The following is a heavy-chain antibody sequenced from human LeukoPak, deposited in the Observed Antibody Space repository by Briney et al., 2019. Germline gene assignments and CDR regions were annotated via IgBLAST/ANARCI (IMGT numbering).Heavy chain of an antibody. Sequence: GASVKVSCKVSGYTLTELSMHWVRQAPGKGLEWMGGFDPEDGEAIYAQKFQGRVTITADKSTSTAYMELSSLRSEDTAVYYCARSFSNYYDSSGYSGFGYWGQGTLVTVSS. V-gene: IGHV1-24*01. D-gene: IGHD3-22*01. J-gene: IGHJ4*02. CDR1: GYTLTELS. CDR3: ARSFSNYYDSSGYSGFGY. CDR2: FDPEDGEA.